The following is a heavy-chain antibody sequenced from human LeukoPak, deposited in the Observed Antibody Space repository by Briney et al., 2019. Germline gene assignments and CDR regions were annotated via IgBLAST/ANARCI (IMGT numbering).Heavy chain of an antibody. D-gene: IGHD5-18*01. CDR3: ARSGYSYDYGAFDI. J-gene: IGHJ3*02. CDR2: IYYTGST. V-gene: IGHV4-59*01. Sequence: SETLSLTCTVSGGSISSYYWSWIRQPPGKGLEWIGYIYYTGSTNYIPSLKSRVTISVDTSKNQFYLKLSSVTAADTAVYYCARSGYSYDYGAFDIWGQGTMVTVSS. CDR1: GGSISSYY.